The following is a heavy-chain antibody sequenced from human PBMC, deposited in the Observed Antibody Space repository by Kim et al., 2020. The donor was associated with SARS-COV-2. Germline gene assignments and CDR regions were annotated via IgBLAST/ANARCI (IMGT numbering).Heavy chain of an antibody. J-gene: IGHJ3*02. CDR2: IYPGDPDT. D-gene: IGHD3-22*01. CDR3: ARQGTYYYDSSGYRPHDAFDI. V-gene: IGHV5-51*01. Sequence: GESLKISCKGSGYSFTSYWIGWVRQMPGKGLEWMGIIYPGDPDTRYSPSFQGQVTITADKSISTAYLQWSSLKASDTAMYYCARQGTYYYDSSGYRPHDAFDIWGQGTMVTVSS. CDR1: GYSFTSYW.